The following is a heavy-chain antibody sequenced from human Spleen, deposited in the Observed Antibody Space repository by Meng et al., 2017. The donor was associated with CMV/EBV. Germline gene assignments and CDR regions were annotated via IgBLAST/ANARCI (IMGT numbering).Heavy chain of an antibody. CDR1: GYSFTGYY. J-gene: IGHJ4*02. D-gene: IGHD3-10*01. CDR3: AQSYSPTPIDY. CDR2: INPSGGST. Sequence: ASVKVSCKAFGYSFTGYYIQWVRQAPGQGLEWMGIINPSGGSTSYAQKFQGRVTMTRDTSTSTVYMELSSLRSEDTAVYYCAQSYSPTPIDYWGQGTLVTVSS. V-gene: IGHV1-46*01.